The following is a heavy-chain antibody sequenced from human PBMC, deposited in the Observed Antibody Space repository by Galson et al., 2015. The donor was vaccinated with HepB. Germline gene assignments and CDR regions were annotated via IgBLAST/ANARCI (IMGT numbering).Heavy chain of an antibody. J-gene: IGHJ4*02. D-gene: IGHD5-24*01. Sequence: SLRLSCADSGFTFSVYGMHWVRQAPGKGLEWVAVIWYDGSNKYYADSVKGRFTISRDNSKNTLYLQMNSLRAEDTAVYYCARDGMARGFDYWGQGTLVTVSS. CDR1: GFTFSVYG. CDR2: IWYDGSNK. CDR3: ARDGMARGFDY. V-gene: IGHV3-33*08.